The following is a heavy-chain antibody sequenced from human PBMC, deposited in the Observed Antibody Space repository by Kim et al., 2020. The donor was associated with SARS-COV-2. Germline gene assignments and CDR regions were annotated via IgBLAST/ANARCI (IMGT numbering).Heavy chain of an antibody. D-gene: IGHD1-26*01. CDR3: ARSDSGSLYYLDS. Sequence: GGSLRLSCAASAFTFSNYGMNWVRQAPGKGLEWVSSISTGSSYIFYADSVKGRFTISRDDAKSSLYLQMNSLRAEDTAVYYCARSDSGSLYYLDSWGQGTLVTVSS. CDR1: AFTFSNYG. V-gene: IGHV3-21*06. CDR2: ISTGSSYI. J-gene: IGHJ4*02.